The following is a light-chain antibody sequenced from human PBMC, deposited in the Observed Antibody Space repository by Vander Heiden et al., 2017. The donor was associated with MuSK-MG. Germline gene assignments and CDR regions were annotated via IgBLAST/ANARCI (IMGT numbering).Light chain of an antibody. CDR3: CSYAGSYTLV. CDR2: DVN. J-gene: IGLJ2*01. CDR1: SSDVGGYKY. V-gene: IGLV2-11*01. Sequence: QSALTQPRSVSGSPGQSVTISCTGTSSDVGGYKYVSWYQQNPGKAPKVMIYDVNKQPSGVPDRFSGSKSGNTASLTISGLQAEDEADYYCCSYAGSYTLVFGGGTKLTVL.